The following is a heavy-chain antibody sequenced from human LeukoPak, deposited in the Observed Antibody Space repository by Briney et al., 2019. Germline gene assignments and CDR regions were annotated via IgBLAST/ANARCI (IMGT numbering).Heavy chain of an antibody. CDR1: GGSISSGGYY. CDR3: ARTSGYYYATHDY. Sequence: SETLSLTCTVSGGSISSGGYYWSWIRQHPGKGLEWIGYIYYSGSTYYNPSLKSRVTISVDTSKNQFSLKLSSVTAADTAVYYCARTSGYYYATHDYWGQGTLVTVSS. J-gene: IGHJ4*02. D-gene: IGHD3-22*01. CDR2: IYYSGST. V-gene: IGHV4-31*03.